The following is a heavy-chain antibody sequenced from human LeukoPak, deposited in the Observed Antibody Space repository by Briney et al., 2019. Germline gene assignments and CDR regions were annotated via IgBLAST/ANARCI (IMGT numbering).Heavy chain of an antibody. CDR3: ARGGYSYGYRRDFDY. Sequence: ASAKVSCKASGYTFTSYYMHWVRQAPGQGLEWMGWINPNSGGTNYAQKFQGRVTMTRDTSISTAYMELSRLRSDDTAVYYCARGGYSYGYRRDFDYWGQGTLVTVSS. V-gene: IGHV1-2*02. CDR1: GYTFTSYY. CDR2: INPNSGGT. J-gene: IGHJ4*02. D-gene: IGHD5-18*01.